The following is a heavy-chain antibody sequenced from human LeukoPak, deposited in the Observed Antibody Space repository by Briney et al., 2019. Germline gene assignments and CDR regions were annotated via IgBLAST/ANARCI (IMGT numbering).Heavy chain of an antibody. V-gene: IGHV1-2*02. J-gene: IGHJ6*03. Sequence: ASVKVSCKASGYTFTGYYMHWVRQAPGQGLEWMGWINPNSGGTNYAQKFQGRVTMTRDTSISTAYMGLSRLRSDDTAVYYCARDLGHYGYAPAGYHYYMDVWGKGTTVTVSS. CDR1: GYTFTGYY. D-gene: IGHD5-18*01. CDR3: ARDLGHYGYAPAGYHYYMDV. CDR2: INPNSGGT.